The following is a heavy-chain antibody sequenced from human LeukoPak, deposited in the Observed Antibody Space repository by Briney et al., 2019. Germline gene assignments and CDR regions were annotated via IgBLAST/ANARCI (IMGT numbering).Heavy chain of an antibody. D-gene: IGHD3-10*01. J-gene: IGHJ5*02. CDR2: IYYSGST. CDR1: GGSISSYY. Sequence: SETLSLTCTVSGGSISSYYWSWIRQPPGKGLEWIGYIYYSGSTNYNPSLKSRVTISVDTSKNQFSLKLSSVTAADAAVYYCARGGSRITMVRGADNWFDPWGQGTLVTVSS. CDR3: ARGGSRITMVRGADNWFDP. V-gene: IGHV4-59*01.